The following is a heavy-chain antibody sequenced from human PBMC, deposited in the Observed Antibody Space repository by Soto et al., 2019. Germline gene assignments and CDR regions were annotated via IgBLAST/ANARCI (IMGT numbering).Heavy chain of an antibody. J-gene: IGHJ3*02. Sequence: SETLSLTCTVSGGSISSYYWSWIRQPAGKGLEWIGRIYTSGSTNYNPSLKSRVTMSVDTSKNQFSLKLSSVTAADTAVYYCAREAPGIVVVVAADAFDIWGQGTMVTVS. CDR2: IYTSGST. CDR1: GGSISSYY. CDR3: AREAPGIVVVVAADAFDI. D-gene: IGHD2-15*01. V-gene: IGHV4-4*07.